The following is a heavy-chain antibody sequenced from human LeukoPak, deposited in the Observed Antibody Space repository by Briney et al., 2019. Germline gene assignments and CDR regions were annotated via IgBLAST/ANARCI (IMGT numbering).Heavy chain of an antibody. J-gene: IGHJ4*02. V-gene: IGHV3-30*02. CDR1: GFTFTTYG. CDR3: ARGHDILTDFDY. D-gene: IGHD3-9*01. Sequence: GGSLRLSCAASGFTFTTYGMHWVRQAPGKGLEWVAFIQNDEIDKFYADSVKGRFTISRDNSKNTLYLQMNSLRTDDTAVFYCARGHDILTDFDYWGQGTLVTVSS. CDR2: IQNDEIDK.